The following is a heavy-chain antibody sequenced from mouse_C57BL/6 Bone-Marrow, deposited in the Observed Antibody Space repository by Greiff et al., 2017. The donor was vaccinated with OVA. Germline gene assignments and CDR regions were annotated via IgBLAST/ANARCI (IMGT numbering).Heavy chain of an antibody. J-gene: IGHJ4*01. CDR3: TRLLDAMDY. CDR1: GFTFSSYA. V-gene: IGHV5-9-1*02. D-gene: IGHD2-1*01. CDR2: ISSGGDYI. Sequence: DVKLVESGAGLVKPGGSLKLSCAASGFTFSSYAMSWVRQTPEKRLEWVAYISSGGDYIYYADTVKGRFTISRDNARNTLYLQMSSLKSEDTAMYYGTRLLDAMDYWGQGTSVTVTS.